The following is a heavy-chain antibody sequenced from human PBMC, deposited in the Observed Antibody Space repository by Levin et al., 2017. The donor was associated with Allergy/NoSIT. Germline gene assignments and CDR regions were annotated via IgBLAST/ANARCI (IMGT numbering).Heavy chain of an antibody. Sequence: GESLKISCKASGYTFTGYYMHWVRQAPGQGLEWMGWINPNSGGTNYAQKFQGRVTMTRDTSISTAYMELSRLRSDDTAVYYCARPFSITMVRGVGYWGQGTLVTVSS. D-gene: IGHD3-10*01. V-gene: IGHV1-2*02. CDR1: GYTFTGYY. J-gene: IGHJ4*02. CDR3: ARPFSITMVRGVGY. CDR2: INPNSGGT.